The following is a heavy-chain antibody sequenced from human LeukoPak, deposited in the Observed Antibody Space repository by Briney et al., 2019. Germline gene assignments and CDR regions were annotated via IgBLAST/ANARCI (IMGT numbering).Heavy chain of an antibody. Sequence: GGSLRLSCAASGFTFSDYFMTWSRQAPGKGLEWVSYISNSGGTIYYSDSVKGRFTISRDNAKNLLYLEMDSLRAGDTAVYYCARMRSSWYFDHWGQGSLVTIS. CDR1: GFTFSDYF. J-gene: IGHJ4*02. CDR2: ISNSGGTI. CDR3: ARMRSSWYFDH. D-gene: IGHD6-13*01. V-gene: IGHV3-11*01.